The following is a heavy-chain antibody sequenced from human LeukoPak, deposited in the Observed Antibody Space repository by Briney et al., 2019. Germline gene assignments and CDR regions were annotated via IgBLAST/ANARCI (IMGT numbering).Heavy chain of an antibody. CDR3: ARESDGTYYYDSSGQIDY. CDR2: IYYSGST. J-gene: IGHJ4*02. Sequence: PSQTLSLTCTVSGRSISSGDYYWSGIRQPPGKGLEWIGYIYYSGSTYYNPSLKSRVTISVDTSKNQFSLKLSSVTAADTAVYYCARESDGTYYYDSSGQIDYWGQGTLVTVSS. CDR1: GRSISSGDYY. D-gene: IGHD3-22*01. V-gene: IGHV4-30-4*01.